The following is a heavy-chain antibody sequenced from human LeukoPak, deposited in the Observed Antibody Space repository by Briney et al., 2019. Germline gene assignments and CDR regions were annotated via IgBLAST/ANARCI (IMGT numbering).Heavy chain of an antibody. CDR3: ARGLSVYSHGSGSYYNVRLRPYGMDV. V-gene: IGHV4/OR15-8*01. CDR1: GGSVTSTNW. CDR2: VHLDGRT. Sequence: PSETLSLTCDVSGGSVTSTNWWTWVRQPPGKGLEWIGEVHLDGRTNYNPSLKSRLIMSVDLPENHISLKLTSVTAADTAVYYCARGLSVYSHGSGSYYNVRLRPYGMDVWGQGTTVTVSS. D-gene: IGHD3-10*01. J-gene: IGHJ6*02.